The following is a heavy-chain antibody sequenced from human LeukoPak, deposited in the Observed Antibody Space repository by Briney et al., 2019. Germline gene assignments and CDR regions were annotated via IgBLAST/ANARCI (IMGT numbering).Heavy chain of an antibody. CDR3: ARDRYTMAPGY. CDR1: GYSFIKNG. D-gene: IGHD3-16*02. J-gene: IGHJ4*02. Sequence: ASVKVSCKTSGYSFIKNGINWVRQAPGQGLEWMGWISTYNGNTEFAQNLQGRVTLTTDTSTSTAYMELRSLRSDDTAVYYRARDRYTMAPGYWGQGTLVIVSS. CDR2: ISTYNGNT. V-gene: IGHV1-18*01.